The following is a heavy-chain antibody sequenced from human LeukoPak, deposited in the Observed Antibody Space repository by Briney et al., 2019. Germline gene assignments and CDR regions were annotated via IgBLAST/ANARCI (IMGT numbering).Heavy chain of an antibody. Sequence: SSETLSLTCTVSGGSISSYYWSWIRQPPGKGLEWIGHIYYSGSTNYNPSLKSRVTISVDTSKNQFSLKLSSVTAADTAVYYCASGKTTVTYYYYGMDVWGQGTTVTVSS. J-gene: IGHJ6*02. CDR1: GGSISSYY. CDR3: ASGKTTVTYYYYGMDV. CDR2: IYYSGST. V-gene: IGHV4-59*01. D-gene: IGHD4-17*01.